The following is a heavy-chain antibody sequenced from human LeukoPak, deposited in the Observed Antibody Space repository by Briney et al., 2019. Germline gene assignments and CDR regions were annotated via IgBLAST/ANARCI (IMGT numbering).Heavy chain of an antibody. CDR2: INHSGSA. CDR1: GGSFSGYY. J-gene: IGHJ4*02. D-gene: IGHD4-17*01. CDR3: ARMTTVTTWVFDY. Sequence: SETLSLTCAVYGGSFSGYYWSWIRQPPGKGLGWIGEINHSGSANYNPSLKSRVTISVDTSKNQFSLKLSSVTAADTAVYCCARMTTVTTWVFDYWGQGTLVTVPS. V-gene: IGHV4-34*01.